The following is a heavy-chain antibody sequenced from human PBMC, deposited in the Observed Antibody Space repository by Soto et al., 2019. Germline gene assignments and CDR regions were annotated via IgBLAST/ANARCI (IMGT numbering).Heavy chain of an antibody. V-gene: IGHV1-18*04. CDR3: ARVVGALGHWFDP. CDR2: ISAYNGNT. CDR1: GYTFTSYY. J-gene: IGHJ5*02. Sequence: ASVKVSCKASGYTFTSYYMHWVRQAPGQGLEWMGRISAYNGNTSYAQKLQGRVTMTTDTSTSTAYMELRSLRSDDTAVYYCARVVGALGHWFDPWGQGTLVTVSS. D-gene: IGHD1-26*01.